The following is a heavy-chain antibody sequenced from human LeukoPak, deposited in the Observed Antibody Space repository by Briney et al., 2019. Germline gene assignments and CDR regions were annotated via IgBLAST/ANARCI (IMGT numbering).Heavy chain of an antibody. CDR1: GFNFSDYY. V-gene: IGHV3-11*01. CDR2: ISSSGSTI. D-gene: IGHD2-2*02. CDR3: ARDRNRYQLLYSFGY. J-gene: IGHJ4*02. Sequence: GGSLRLSCAASGFNFSDYYMSWIRQAPGKGLEWVSYISSSGSTIYYADSVKGRFTISRDNAKNSLNLQMNSLRAEDTAVYYCARDRNRYQLLYSFGYWGQGTLVTVSS.